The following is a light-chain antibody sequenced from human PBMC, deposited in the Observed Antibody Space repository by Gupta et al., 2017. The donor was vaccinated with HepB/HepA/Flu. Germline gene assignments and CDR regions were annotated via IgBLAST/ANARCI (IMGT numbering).Light chain of an antibody. Sequence: IVLTQSPGTLSLSPGERATLSCRASQSLNRNYLAWYQQKIGQAPRLLIYGASNRATGIPDRFTGGGSGTDFTLTISRREPEDFAVYYCQQYGNSPPYPFGQGTKLEIK. CDR1: QSLNRNY. V-gene: IGKV3-20*01. J-gene: IGKJ2*01. CDR3: QQYGNSPPYP. CDR2: GAS.